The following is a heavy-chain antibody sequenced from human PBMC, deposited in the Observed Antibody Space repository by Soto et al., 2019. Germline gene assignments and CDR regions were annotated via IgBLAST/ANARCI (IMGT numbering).Heavy chain of an antibody. Sequence: SETLSLTCTVSGGSISSYYWSWIRKPPGKGLEWIGYIYYSGSTNYNPSLKSRVTISVDTSKNQFSLKLSSVTAADTAVYYCARDPEYSSGLDYYGMDVWGQVTTVTVSS. CDR3: ARDPEYSSGLDYYGMDV. V-gene: IGHV4-59*01. CDR1: GGSISSYY. D-gene: IGHD3-22*01. CDR2: IYYSGST. J-gene: IGHJ6*02.